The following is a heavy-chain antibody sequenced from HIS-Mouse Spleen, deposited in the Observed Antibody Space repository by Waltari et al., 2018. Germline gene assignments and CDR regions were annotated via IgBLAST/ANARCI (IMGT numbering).Heavy chain of an antibody. CDR2: INHSGST. J-gene: IGHJ3*02. CDR3: ARGLQNCGPRDI. V-gene: IGHV4-34*01. D-gene: IGHD1-1*01. CDR1: GGSFSGYY. Sequence: QVQLQQWGAGLLKPSETLSLTCAVYGGSFSGYYWSWIRQPPGKGLEWIGEINHSGSTNYNPSLKSRVTISVDTSKNQFSLKLSSVTAAATAVYYCARGLQNCGPRDIWGQGTMVTVSS.